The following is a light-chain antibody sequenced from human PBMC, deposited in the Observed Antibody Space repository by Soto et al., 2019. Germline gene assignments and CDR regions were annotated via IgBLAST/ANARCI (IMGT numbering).Light chain of an antibody. Sequence: EIVLTQSPATLSLSPGERATLSCRASQSVSSYLAWYQQKPGQAPRLLIYDASNRATGIPARFSGSGSGTDFTLTISRLEPEDFAVYYCQPRSNWPTFGPGTKVDIK. J-gene: IGKJ3*01. CDR1: QSVSSY. V-gene: IGKV3-11*01. CDR2: DAS. CDR3: QPRSNWPT.